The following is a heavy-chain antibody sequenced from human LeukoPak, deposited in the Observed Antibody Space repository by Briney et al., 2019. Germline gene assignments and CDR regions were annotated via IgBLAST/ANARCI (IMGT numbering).Heavy chain of an antibody. CDR1: GYTFTSYG. Sequence: ASVKVSCKASGYTFTSYGISWVRQAPGQGLEGMGWISAYNCNTNYAQKPQGRVTMTTDTSTSTAYMELRSLRSDDTAVYYCARERGPGAYMMGNLFDPGGEATLVTVS. CDR2: ISAYNCNT. V-gene: IGHV1-18*01. D-gene: IGHD2-2*01. J-gene: IGHJ5*02. CDR3: ARERGPGAYMMGNLFDP.